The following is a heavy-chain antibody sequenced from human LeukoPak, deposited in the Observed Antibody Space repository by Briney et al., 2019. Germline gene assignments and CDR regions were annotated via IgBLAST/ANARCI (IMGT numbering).Heavy chain of an antibody. D-gene: IGHD3-22*01. CDR3: ARNGYYYDSSGYYGYYMDV. Sequence: GGSLRLSCAASGFTVSSNYMSWVRQAPGKGLEWVSVIYSGGSTYYADSVKGRFTISRDNSKNTLYLQMNSLRAEDTAAYYCARNGYYYDSSGYYGYYMDVWGKGTTVTVSS. CDR1: GFTVSSNY. CDR2: IYSGGST. J-gene: IGHJ6*03. V-gene: IGHV3-53*01.